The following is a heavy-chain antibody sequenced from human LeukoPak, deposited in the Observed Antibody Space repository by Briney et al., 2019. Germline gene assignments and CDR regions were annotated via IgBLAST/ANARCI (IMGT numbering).Heavy chain of an antibody. D-gene: IGHD3-3*01. CDR2: IWYDGSEK. CDR1: GFTFRNFG. CDR3: VRDRNALQFLDF. J-gene: IGHJ4*02. V-gene: IGHV3-33*01. Sequence: PGRCLRLSFAASGFTFRNFGIHWVRQAPGKGLEWVAVIWYDGSEKYYADSVKGRFIISRDNSKNMLYLQTNSLRAEDTAVYYCVRDRNALQFLDFWGQGTVVTVSS.